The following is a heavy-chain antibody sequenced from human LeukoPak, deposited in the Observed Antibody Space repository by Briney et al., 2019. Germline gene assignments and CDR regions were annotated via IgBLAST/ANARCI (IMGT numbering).Heavy chain of an antibody. V-gene: IGHV5-51*01. J-gene: IGHJ6*03. CDR3: ARLGEGLYSGSYLNYYYYYMDV. CDR1: GYSFTSYW. D-gene: IGHD1-26*01. Sequence: GESLKISCKGSGYSFTSYWIGWVRQMPGKGLEWMGTIYPGDSDTRYSPSFQGQVTISADKSISTAYLQWSSLKASDTAMYYCARLGEGLYSGSYLNYYYYYMDVWGKGTTVTVSS. CDR2: IYPGDSDT.